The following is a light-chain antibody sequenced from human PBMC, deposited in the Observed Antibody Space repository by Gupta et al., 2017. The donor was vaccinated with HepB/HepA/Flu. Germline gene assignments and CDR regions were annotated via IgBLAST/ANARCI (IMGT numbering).Light chain of an antibody. Sequence: DIQMTQSPSSLSASVGDRVTITGRASQSISRYLNWYQQKPGKAPKLLVHSTSILHSGAPSRFSGSGSGTDFILTIGNLQPEDFASYYCQQSLTTPFTFGPGTKVDIK. V-gene: IGKV1-39*01. CDR3: QQSLTTPFT. CDR2: STS. J-gene: IGKJ3*01. CDR1: QSISRY.